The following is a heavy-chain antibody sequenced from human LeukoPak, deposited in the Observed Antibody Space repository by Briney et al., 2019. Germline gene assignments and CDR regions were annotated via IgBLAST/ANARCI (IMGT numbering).Heavy chain of an antibody. V-gene: IGHV1-18*01. J-gene: IGHJ4*02. CDR2: VSAHNGDT. CDR3: ARHPGYSGYDFLGY. CDR1: GYTFTSYG. D-gene: IGHD5-12*01. Sequence: GASVKVSCKTSGYTFTSYGISWVLQAPGQGLEWMGWVSAHNGDTNYAQNLHGRVTMTTDTSTSTVSMELRSLRFDDTAVYYCARHPGYSGYDFLGYWGQGTLVTVSS.